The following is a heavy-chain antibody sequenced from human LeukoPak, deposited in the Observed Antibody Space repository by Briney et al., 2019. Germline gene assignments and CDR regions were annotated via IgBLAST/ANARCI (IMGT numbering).Heavy chain of an antibody. CDR3: ATSFWNYSYYYYYMDV. D-gene: IGHD1-7*01. J-gene: IGHJ6*03. CDR1: GGSISSYY. Sequence: PSETLSLTCTVSGGSISSYYWSWIRQPPGKGLEWIGYIYYSGSTNYNPSLKSRVTISVDTSKNQFSLKLSSVTAADTAVYYCATSFWNYSYYYYYMDVWGKGTTVTVSS. V-gene: IGHV4-59*01. CDR2: IYYSGST.